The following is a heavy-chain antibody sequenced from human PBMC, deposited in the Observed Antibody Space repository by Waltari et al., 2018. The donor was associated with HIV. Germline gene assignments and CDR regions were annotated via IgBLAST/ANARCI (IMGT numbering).Heavy chain of an antibody. CDR2: INHSGST. J-gene: IGHJ2*01. CDR1: GGSFSGYY. CDR3: ARGRGDFWSPRGYFDL. D-gene: IGHD3-3*01. Sequence: QVQLQQWGAGLLKPSATLSLTCAVYGGSFSGYYWSWIRQPPGKGLEWIGEINHSGSTNYNPSLKSRVTISVDTSKNQFSLKLSSVTAADTAVYYCARGRGDFWSPRGYFDLWGRGTLVTVSS. V-gene: IGHV4-34*01.